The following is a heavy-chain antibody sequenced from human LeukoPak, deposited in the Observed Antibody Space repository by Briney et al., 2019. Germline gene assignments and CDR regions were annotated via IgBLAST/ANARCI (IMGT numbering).Heavy chain of an antibody. V-gene: IGHV4-31*03. CDR2: IYYSGST. J-gene: IGHJ4*02. CDR1: GGSISSGGYY. CDR3: ALYCSSTSCRRGAFDY. Sequence: PSETLSLTCTVSGGSISSGGYYWSWIRQHPGKGLEWIGYIYYSGSTYYNPSLKSRVTISVDTSKNQFSLKLSSVTAADTAVYYCALYCSSTSCRRGAFDYWAREPWSPSPQ. D-gene: IGHD2-2*01.